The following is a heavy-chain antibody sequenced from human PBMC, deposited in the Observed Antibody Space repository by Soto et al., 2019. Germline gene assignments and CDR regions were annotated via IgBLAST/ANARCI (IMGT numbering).Heavy chain of an antibody. CDR2: IYYSGST. CDR3: ARTGDRSGYYYYYMDV. Sequence: SETLSLTCTVSGDSISSYYWTWIRQPPGKGLEWIGNIYYSGSTRYNPSLKSRVTISLDTSKDQFSLKVTSVTAADTAVYYCARTGDRSGYYYYYMDVWAKGTTVTVSS. D-gene: IGHD7-27*01. CDR1: GDSISSYY. V-gene: IGHV4-59*08. J-gene: IGHJ6*03.